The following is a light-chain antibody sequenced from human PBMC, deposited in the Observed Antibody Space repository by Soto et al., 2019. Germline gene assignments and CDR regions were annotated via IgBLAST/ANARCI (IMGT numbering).Light chain of an antibody. CDR1: SSDVGGYNY. V-gene: IGLV2-14*01. J-gene: IGLJ1*01. Sequence: QSALTQPASVSGSPGQSITISCPGTSSDVGGYNYVSWYQQHPGKAPKFMIYDVSNRPSGVSNRFSGSKSDNTASLTISGLQAEEEADYYCSSYTTSNTRQIVFGTGTKVTVL. CDR2: DVS. CDR3: SSYTTSNTRQIV.